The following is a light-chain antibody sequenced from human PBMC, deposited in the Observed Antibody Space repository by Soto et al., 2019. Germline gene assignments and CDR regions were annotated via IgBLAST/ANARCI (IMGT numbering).Light chain of an antibody. CDR1: QSVRSY. J-gene: IGKJ4*01. CDR3: QQRRNWPLT. V-gene: IGKV3-11*01. Sequence: EIVLTQSPATLSLSPGESATLSCRASQSVRSYLAWYQQKPGQAPRLLIYDASNRATGIPAKFSGSGSGTDFTLTISSLEPEEFAVYYRQQRRNWPLTIGGGTKVEIK. CDR2: DAS.